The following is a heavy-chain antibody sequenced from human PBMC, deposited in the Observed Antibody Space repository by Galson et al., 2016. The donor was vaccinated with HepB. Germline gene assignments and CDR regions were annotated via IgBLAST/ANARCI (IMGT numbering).Heavy chain of an antibody. D-gene: IGHD3-10*01. Sequence: CAISGDSVSSNTAAWNWIRQSPSRGLEWLGRTYYRSRWHNDYAVSVKSRVSINPETSKNQFSLHLDYVTPEDTAVYYCARSWVVIDKINVRTPKNDYWYFELWGRGPLVTVSS. J-gene: IGHJ2*01. CDR1: GDSVSSNTAA. V-gene: IGHV6-1*01. CDR3: ARSWVVIDKINVRTPKNDYWYFEL. CDR2: TYYRSRWHN.